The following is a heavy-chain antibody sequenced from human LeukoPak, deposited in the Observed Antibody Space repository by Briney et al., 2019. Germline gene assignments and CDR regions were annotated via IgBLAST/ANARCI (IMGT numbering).Heavy chain of an antibody. CDR3: ARASSDHYYYGMDV. V-gene: IGHV4-34*01. D-gene: IGHD2-15*01. Sequence: SETLSLICAVYGGSFSGYYWSWIRQPPGKGLEWIGEINHSGSTNYNPSLKSRVTISVDTSKNQFSLKLSSVTAADTAVYYCARASSDHYYYGMDVWGQGTTVTVSS. CDR1: GGSFSGYY. CDR2: INHSGST. J-gene: IGHJ6*02.